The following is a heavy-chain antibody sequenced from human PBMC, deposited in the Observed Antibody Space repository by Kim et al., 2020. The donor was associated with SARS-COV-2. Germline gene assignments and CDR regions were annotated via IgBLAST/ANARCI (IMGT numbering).Heavy chain of an antibody. Sequence: SETLSLTCAVYGGSFSGYYWSWIRQPPGKGLEWIGEINHSGSTNYNPSLKSRVTISVDTSKNQFSLKRSSVTAADTAVYYCGRAGRQWLVRPICYYFDY. CDR2: INHSGST. J-gene: IGHJ4*01. CDR3: GRAGRQWLVRPICYYFDY. V-gene: IGHV4-34*01. D-gene: IGHD6-19*01. CDR1: GGSFSGYY.